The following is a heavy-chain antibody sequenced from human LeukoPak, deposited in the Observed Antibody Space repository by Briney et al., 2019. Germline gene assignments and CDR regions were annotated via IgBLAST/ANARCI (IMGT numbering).Heavy chain of an antibody. D-gene: IGHD3-10*01. V-gene: IGHV3-7*01. Sequence: PGGSLRLSCAASGFTFSSYWMSWVRQAPRKGLEWVANIKQDGSEKYYVDSVKGRFTISRDNAKNSLYLQMNSLRAEDTAVYYCARDRGNYYGSGSYYVYDYWGQGTLVTVSS. J-gene: IGHJ4*02. CDR1: GFTFSSYW. CDR2: IKQDGSEK. CDR3: ARDRGNYYGSGSYYVYDY.